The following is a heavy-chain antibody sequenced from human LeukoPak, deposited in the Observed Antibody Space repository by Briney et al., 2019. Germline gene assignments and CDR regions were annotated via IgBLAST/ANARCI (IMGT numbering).Heavy chain of an antibody. Sequence: PSQTLSLTCTVSGGSISSGSYYWSWIRQPAGKGLEWIGRIYTSGSTNHNPSLKSRVTISVDTSKNQFSLKLSSVTAADTAVYYCARALGYSDAFDIWGQGTMVTVSS. CDR1: GGSISSGSYY. CDR3: ARALGYSDAFDI. D-gene: IGHD5-18*01. J-gene: IGHJ3*02. V-gene: IGHV4-61*02. CDR2: IYTSGST.